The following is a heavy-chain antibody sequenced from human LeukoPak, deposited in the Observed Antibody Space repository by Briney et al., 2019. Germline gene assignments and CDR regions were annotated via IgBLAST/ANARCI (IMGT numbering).Heavy chain of an antibody. V-gene: IGHV1-69*01. CDR3: ARERDSSGYYYFDY. Sequence: ASVKVPCKASGGTFSSYAISWVRQAPGQGLEWMGGIIPIFGTANYAQKFQGRVTITADESTSTAYMELSSLRSEDTAVYYCARERDSSGYYYFDYWGQGTLVTVSS. J-gene: IGHJ4*02. CDR2: IIPIFGTA. D-gene: IGHD3-22*01. CDR1: GGTFSSYA.